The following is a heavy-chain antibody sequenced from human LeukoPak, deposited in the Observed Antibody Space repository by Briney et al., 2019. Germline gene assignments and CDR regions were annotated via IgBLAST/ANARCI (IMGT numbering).Heavy chain of an antibody. CDR3: ATSKYYYDSSGYFSDAFDI. CDR1: GGSISSGSYY. J-gene: IGHJ3*02. Sequence: PSQTLSLTCTVSGGSISSGSYYWSWIRQPAGKGLEWIGRIYTSGSTNYNPSLKSRVTISVDTSKNQFSLKLSSVTAADTAVYYCATSKYYYDSSGYFSDAFDIWGQGTMVTVSS. D-gene: IGHD3-22*01. CDR2: IYTSGST. V-gene: IGHV4-61*02.